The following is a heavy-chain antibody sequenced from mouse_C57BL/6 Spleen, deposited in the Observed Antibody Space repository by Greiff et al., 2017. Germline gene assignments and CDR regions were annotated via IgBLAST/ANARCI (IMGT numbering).Heavy chain of an antibody. CDR3: AREDYYGNYDYFDY. Sequence: VQLQQSGPELVKPGASVKISCKASGYTFTDYYMNWVKQSHGKSLEWIGDINPNNGGTSYIQKFKGKATLTVDKSSSTAYMELRSLTSEDSAVYYCAREDYYGNYDYFDYWGQGTTLTVSS. V-gene: IGHV1-26*01. J-gene: IGHJ2*01. CDR1: GYTFTDYY. CDR2: INPNNGGT. D-gene: IGHD2-1*01.